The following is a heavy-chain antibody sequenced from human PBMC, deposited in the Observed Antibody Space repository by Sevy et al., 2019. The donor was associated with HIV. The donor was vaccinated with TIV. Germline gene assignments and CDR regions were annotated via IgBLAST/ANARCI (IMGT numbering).Heavy chain of an antibody. CDR1: GFTPSTYG. J-gene: IGHJ6*02. Sequence: GGSLRLSCAASGFTPSTYGMHWVRQAPGKGLEWVAVIGYDGSNKYYADSVKGRFTISRDNSKNILFLQMDSLRAEHTAGYYCAREAGHYIVATEGTSYYYGIDLWGRGTTVTVSS. CDR2: IGYDGSNK. V-gene: IGHV3-33*01. CDR3: AREAGHYIVATEGTSYYYGIDL. D-gene: IGHD5-12*01.